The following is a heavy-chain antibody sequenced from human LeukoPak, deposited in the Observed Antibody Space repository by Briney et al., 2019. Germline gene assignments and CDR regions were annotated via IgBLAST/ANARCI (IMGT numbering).Heavy chain of an antibody. J-gene: IGHJ4*02. Sequence: GGSLRLSCAASGFTFSSYAMSWVRQAPGKGLEWVSAITNSGGSTYYADSVKGRCTISRDNSLQTLFLHVNSLRAEDTAVYYCARGLSATSGYLELEYWGQGALVTVST. CDR2: ITNSGGST. V-gene: IGHV3-23*01. CDR3: ARGLSATSGYLELEY. CDR1: GFTFSSYA. D-gene: IGHD3-22*01.